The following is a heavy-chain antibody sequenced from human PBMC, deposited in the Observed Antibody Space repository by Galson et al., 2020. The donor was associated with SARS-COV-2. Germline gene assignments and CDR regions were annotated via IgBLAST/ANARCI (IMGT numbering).Heavy chain of an antibody. V-gene: IGHV3-33*06. CDR2: IWYDGSNK. D-gene: IGHD6-19*01. J-gene: IGHJ4*02. CDR1: GFTFSSYG. Sequence: GGSLRLSCAASGFTFSSYGMHWVRQAPGKGLEWVAVIWYDGSNKYYADSVKGRFTISRDNSKNTLYLQMNSLRAEDTAVYYCAKDENSSGWPSDYWGQGTLVTVSS. CDR3: AKDENSSGWPSDY.